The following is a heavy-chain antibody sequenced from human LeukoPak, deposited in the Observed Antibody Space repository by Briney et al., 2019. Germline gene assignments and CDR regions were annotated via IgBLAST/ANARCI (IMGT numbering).Heavy chain of an antibody. CDR3: AREGTPWGEYPSPQFDY. V-gene: IGHV4-4*02. Sequence: SGTLSLTCAVSGGSISSSNWWSWVRQPPGKGLEWIGEIYHSGSTNYNPSLKSRVTISVDTSKNQFSLKLSSVTAADTAVYYCAREGTPWGEYPSPQFDYWGQGTLVTVSS. J-gene: IGHJ4*02. CDR1: GGSISSSNW. CDR2: IYHSGST. D-gene: IGHD3-16*01.